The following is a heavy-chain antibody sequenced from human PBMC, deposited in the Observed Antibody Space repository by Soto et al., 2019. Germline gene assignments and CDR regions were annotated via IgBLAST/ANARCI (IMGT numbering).Heavy chain of an antibody. J-gene: IGHJ6*02. V-gene: IGHV3-53*01. CDR3: ARRVGGSYSYYYYYGMDV. D-gene: IGHD1-26*01. CDR1: GFTVSSNY. CDR2: IYSGGST. Sequence: GGSLRLSCAASGFTVSSNYMSWVRQAPGKGLEWVSVIYSGGSTYYADSVKGRFTISRDNSKNTLYLQMNSLRAEDTAVYYCARRVGGSYSYYYYYGMDVWGQGTTVTVS.